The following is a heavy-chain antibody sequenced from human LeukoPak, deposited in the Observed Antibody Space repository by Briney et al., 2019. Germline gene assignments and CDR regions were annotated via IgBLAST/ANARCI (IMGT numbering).Heavy chain of an antibody. J-gene: IGHJ5*02. CDR2: IYTSGST. CDR3: ARAVVPAADNWFDP. Sequence: SETLSLTCTVSGGSISSYYWSWNRQPGGKGVEWIGRIYTSGSTNYNPSLKSRVTMSVDTSKHQFSLKLSSVTAADTAVYYCARAVVPAADNWFDPWGQGTLVTVSS. V-gene: IGHV4-4*07. CDR1: GGSISSYY. D-gene: IGHD2-2*01.